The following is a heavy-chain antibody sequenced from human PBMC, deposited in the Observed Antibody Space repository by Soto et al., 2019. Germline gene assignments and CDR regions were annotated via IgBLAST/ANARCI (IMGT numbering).Heavy chain of an antibody. J-gene: IGHJ4*02. Sequence: QVQLVESGGGVVQPGRSLRLSCAASGFTFSSYAMHWVRQAPGKGLEWVAVISYDGSNKYYADSVKGRFTISRDNSKNTLYLQVISLGAEDTAVYYCARGGSGGWPNFGYWGQGSLVTVSS. CDR3: ARGGSGGWPNFGY. CDR1: GFTFSSYA. V-gene: IGHV3-30-3*01. CDR2: ISYDGSNK. D-gene: IGHD6-19*01.